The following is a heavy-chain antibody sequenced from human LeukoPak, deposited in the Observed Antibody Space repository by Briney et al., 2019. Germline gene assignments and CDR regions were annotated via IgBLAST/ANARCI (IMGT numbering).Heavy chain of an antibody. Sequence: SETLSLTCTVSGGSISSSSYYWGWIRQPPGKGLEWIVSIYYSGSTYYNPSLKSRVTISVDTSKNQFSLKLSSVTAADTAVYYCASRLATVTTSYEVMANFDYWGQGTLVTVSS. CDR1: GGSISSSSYY. D-gene: IGHD4-17*01. J-gene: IGHJ4*02. CDR2: IYYSGST. CDR3: ASRLATVTTSYEVMANFDY. V-gene: IGHV4-39*07.